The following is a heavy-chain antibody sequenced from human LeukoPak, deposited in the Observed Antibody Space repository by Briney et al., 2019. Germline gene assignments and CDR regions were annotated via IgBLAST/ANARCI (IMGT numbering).Heavy chain of an antibody. CDR2: IGGSGTRT. CDR1: GFTFGSYL. J-gene: IGHJ4*02. CDR3: AKAPAWGRGYGDYFDY. V-gene: IGHV3-23*01. Sequence: PGGSLRLSCAASGFTFGSYLMNWVRQAPGKGLEWVSAIGGSGTRTYYADSVKGRFTISRDNSKNTLYLQMNSLRAEDTAVYYCAKAPAWGRGYGDYFDYWGQGTLVTVSS. D-gene: IGHD3-16*01.